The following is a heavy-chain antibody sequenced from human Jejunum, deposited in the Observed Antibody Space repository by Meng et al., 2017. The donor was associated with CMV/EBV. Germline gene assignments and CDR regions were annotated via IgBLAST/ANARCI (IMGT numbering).Heavy chain of an antibody. CDR2: IFYGGGT. CDR3: ARDLFVGGRPNRDYYYGMDV. Sequence: YYWSWVRQSPGKGLEWIGYIFYGGGTNYNPSLKSRATLSVDASKNQFSLKLTSVTAADTAVYYCARDLFVGGRPNRDYYYGMDVWGQGTTVTVSS. J-gene: IGHJ6*02. D-gene: IGHD3-16*01. V-gene: IGHV4-59*01. CDR1: YY.